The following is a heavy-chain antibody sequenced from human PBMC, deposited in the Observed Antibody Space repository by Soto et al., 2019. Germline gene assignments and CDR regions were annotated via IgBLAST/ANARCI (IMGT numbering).Heavy chain of an antibody. V-gene: IGHV2-5*02. D-gene: IGHD3-22*01. CDR1: GFSLSTSGVG. CDR2: IYWDDDK. CDR3: AHRGYYYDSSGYYSAAEYFQH. J-gene: IGHJ1*01. Sequence: SGPTLVNPTQTLTLTCTFSGFSLSTSGVGVGWTRQPPGKALEWLALIYWDDDKRYSPSLKSSLTITKDTSKNQVVLTMTNMVPVDTATYYCAHRGYYYDSSGYYSAAEYFQHWGQAPWSPSPQ.